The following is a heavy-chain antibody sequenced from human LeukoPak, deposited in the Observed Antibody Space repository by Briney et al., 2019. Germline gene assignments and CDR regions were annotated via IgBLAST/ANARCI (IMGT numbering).Heavy chain of an antibody. J-gene: IGHJ5*02. CDR1: GGSFSGYY. Sequence: SETLSLTSAVYGGSFSGYYWSWIRQPPGKGLEWIGEINHSGSTNYNPSLKSRVTISGDTSKNQFSLKLSSVTAADTAVYYCASGPWQQPPNWFDPWGQGTLVTVSS. CDR3: ASGPWQQPPNWFDP. CDR2: INHSGST. V-gene: IGHV4-34*01. D-gene: IGHD6-13*01.